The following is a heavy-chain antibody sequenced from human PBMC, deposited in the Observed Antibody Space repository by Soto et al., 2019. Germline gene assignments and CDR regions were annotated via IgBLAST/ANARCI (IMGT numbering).Heavy chain of an antibody. Sequence: ASVKVSCKASGYTFTSYAMHWVRQAPGQRLEWMGWINAGNGNTKYSQKFQGRVTITRDTSASTAYMELSSLRSEDTAVYYCARGYYYDSSGYPPGGYWGQGTLVTVSS. CDR3: ARGYYYDSSGYPPGGY. D-gene: IGHD3-22*01. CDR1: GYTFTSYA. V-gene: IGHV1-3*01. CDR2: INAGNGNT. J-gene: IGHJ4*02.